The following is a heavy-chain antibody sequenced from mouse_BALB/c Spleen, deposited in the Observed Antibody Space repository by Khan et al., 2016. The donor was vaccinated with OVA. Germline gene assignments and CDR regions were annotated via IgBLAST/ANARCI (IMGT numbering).Heavy chain of an antibody. CDR3: ARELRLGGFAF. Sequence: QVQLKESGPGLVAPSQSLSITCTVSGFSLTGYGVNWVRQPPGKGLEWLGVIWGDGSTDYNSVLKSRLSITKDNSKSQVFLKMNSLQTDDTARYYCARELRLGGFAFWGQGTLVTVSA. D-gene: IGHD1-2*01. CDR2: IWGDGST. V-gene: IGHV2-6-7*01. CDR1: GFSLTGYG. J-gene: IGHJ3*01.